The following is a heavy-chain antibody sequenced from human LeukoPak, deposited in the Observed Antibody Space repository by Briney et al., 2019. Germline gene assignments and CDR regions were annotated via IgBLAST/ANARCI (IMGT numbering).Heavy chain of an antibody. Sequence: GGSLRLSCAASGFPFSSNWMSWVRQAPGKGLEWVAVIWYDDSNKYYADSVKGRFTVSRDNSKNTLYLQMNSLRAEDTAVYYCARPSCSGGSCYPYYFDYWGQGTLVTVSS. V-gene: IGHV3-33*08. CDR1: GFPFSSNW. D-gene: IGHD2-15*01. J-gene: IGHJ4*02. CDR2: IWYDDSNK. CDR3: ARPSCSGGSCYPYYFDY.